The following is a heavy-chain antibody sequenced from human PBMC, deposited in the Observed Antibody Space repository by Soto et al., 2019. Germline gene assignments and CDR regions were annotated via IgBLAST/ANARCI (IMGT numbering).Heavy chain of an antibody. D-gene: IGHD1-26*01. J-gene: IGHJ3*02. V-gene: IGHV2-5*01. CDR3: AHIHELGSFDI. CDR2: IYLNDDR. CDR1: GFSLSTRAVG. Sequence: ITLKEPGPTLVKPTQTLTLTCTFSGFSLSTRAVGVGWIRQPPGKALEWLALIYLNDDRRYSPSLKNRLTITKDTSKNHVVLTMTHMDPVDTATYYCAHIHELGSFDIWGQETKVTVSS.